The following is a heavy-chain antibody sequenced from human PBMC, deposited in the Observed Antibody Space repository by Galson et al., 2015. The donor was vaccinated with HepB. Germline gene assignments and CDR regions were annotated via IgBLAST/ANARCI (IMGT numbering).Heavy chain of an antibody. CDR2: ICHSGST. D-gene: IGHD3-3*01. CDR1: GGSISSGGYS. J-gene: IGHJ6*02. Sequence: TLSLTCAVSGGSISSGGYSWSWIRQPPGKGLEWIGYICHSGSTYYNPSLKSRVTISVDRSKNQFSLKLSSVTAADTAVYYCARVLAYYYYYGMDVWGQGTTVTVSS. CDR3: ARVLAYYYYYGMDV. V-gene: IGHV4-30-2*01.